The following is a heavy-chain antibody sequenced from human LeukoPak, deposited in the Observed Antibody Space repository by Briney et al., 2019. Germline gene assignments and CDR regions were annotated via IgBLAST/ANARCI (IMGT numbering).Heavy chain of an antibody. J-gene: IGHJ4*02. Sequence: AGGSLRLSCAASGFTFSSYGMHWVRQAPGKGLEWVAFIRYDGSNKYYADSVKGRFTISRDNSKNTLYLQMNSLRAEDTAVYYCAKDTYSSSSVTLDYWGQGTLVTVSS. CDR1: GFTFSSYG. CDR3: AKDTYSSSSVTLDY. CDR2: IRYDGSNK. D-gene: IGHD6-13*01. V-gene: IGHV3-30*02.